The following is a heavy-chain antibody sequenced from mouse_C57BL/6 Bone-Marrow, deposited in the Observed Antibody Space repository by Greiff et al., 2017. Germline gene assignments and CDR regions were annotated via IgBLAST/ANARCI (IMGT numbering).Heavy chain of an antibody. V-gene: IGHV3-6*01. CDR1: GYSITSGYY. CDR3: ARAHYYGSSYYDY. Sequence: EVHLVESGPGLVKPSQSLSLTCSVTGYSITSGYYWNWIRQFPGNKLEWMGYISYDGSNNYNPSLKNRISITRDTSKNQFFLKLNSVTTEDTATYYCARAHYYGSSYYDYWGQDTTLTVSS. D-gene: IGHD1-1*01. J-gene: IGHJ2*01. CDR2: ISYDGSN.